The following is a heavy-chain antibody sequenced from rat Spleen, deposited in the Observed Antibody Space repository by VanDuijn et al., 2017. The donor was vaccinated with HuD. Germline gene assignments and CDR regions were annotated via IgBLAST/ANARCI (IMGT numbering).Heavy chain of an antibody. CDR3: VRHGYTRYYFDY. CDR2: ISSGGGGT. V-gene: IGHV5-29*01. Sequence: EVQLVESGGGLVQPGRSLKLSCAASGFTFSNYGMAWVRQAPTKGLEWVATISSGGGGTYYADSVEGRFTISRDNAKSTLYLQMDSLRSEDTATYYCVRHGYTRYYFDYWGQGVMVTVSS. D-gene: IGHD1-9*01. J-gene: IGHJ2*01. CDR1: GFTFSNYG.